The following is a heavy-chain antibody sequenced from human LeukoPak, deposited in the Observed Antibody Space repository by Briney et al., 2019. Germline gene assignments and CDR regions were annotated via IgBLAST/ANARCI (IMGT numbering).Heavy chain of an antibody. CDR3: TTGGRYQLLTSWNYMDV. CDR1: GFTFSNAW. V-gene: IGHV3-15*01. J-gene: IGHJ6*03. Sequence: GGSLRLSCAASGFTFSNAWMSWVRQAPGKGLEWVGRIKSKTDGGTTDYAAPVKGRFTISRDDSKNTLYLQMNSLKTEDTAVYYCTTGGRYQLLTSWNYMDVWGKGTTVTVSS. CDR2: IKSKTDGGTT. D-gene: IGHD2-2*01.